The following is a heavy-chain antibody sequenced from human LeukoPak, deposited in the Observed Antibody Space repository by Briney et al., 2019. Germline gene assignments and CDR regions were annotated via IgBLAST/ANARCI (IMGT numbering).Heavy chain of an antibody. D-gene: IGHD6-19*01. Sequence: PGDSLSLSCAACGFTFRDYSVAGVRQVPEGGLEGGSALSIPTFTLYADPVKGRFSISSDNSKNTLYLQMDNLRAEDTAVYYCVKERDRGEDVADDFDLWGQGTLVTVSS. CDR2: LSIPTFT. CDR1: GFTFRDYS. J-gene: IGHJ4*02. V-gene: IGHV3-23*01. CDR3: VKERDRGEDVADDFDL.